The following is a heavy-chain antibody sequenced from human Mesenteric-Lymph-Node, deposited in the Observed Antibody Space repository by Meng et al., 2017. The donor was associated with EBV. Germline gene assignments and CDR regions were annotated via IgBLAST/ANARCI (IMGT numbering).Heavy chain of an antibody. CDR2: IYYSGST. V-gene: IGHV4-39*07. Sequence: QGQRQEPGPGLLKPSETLSLTCNVSGGSISSSSYSWGWIRQPPGKGLEWIGIIYYSGSTYYNPSLKSRVTISVDTSKNQFYLKLSSVTAADTAVYYCARDSRGMYYFDYWSQGTLVTVSS. CDR3: ARDSRGMYYFDY. CDR1: GGSISSSSYS. J-gene: IGHJ4*02. D-gene: IGHD6-19*01.